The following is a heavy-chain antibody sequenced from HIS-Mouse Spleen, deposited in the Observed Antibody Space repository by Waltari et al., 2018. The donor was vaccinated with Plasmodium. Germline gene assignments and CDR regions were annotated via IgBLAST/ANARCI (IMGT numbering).Heavy chain of an antibody. V-gene: IGHV1-18*01. J-gene: IGHJ6*02. CDR1: GYTFTSYG. CDR3: ARFQDYGEKGYYYYGMDV. CDR2: ISAYNGNT. Sequence: QVQLVQSGAEVKKPGASVKVSCKASGYTFTSYGISWVRQAPGQWLEWMGWISAYNGNTNYAQKIQGRVTLTTDTSTSTAYMELRSLRSDDTAVYYCARFQDYGEKGYYYYGMDVWGQGTTVTVSS. D-gene: IGHD4-17*01.